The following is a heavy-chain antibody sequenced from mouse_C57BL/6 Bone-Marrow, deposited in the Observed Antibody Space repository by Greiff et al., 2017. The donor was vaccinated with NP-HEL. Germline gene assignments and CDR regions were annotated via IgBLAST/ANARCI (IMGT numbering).Heavy chain of an antibody. CDR2: IDPENGDT. Sequence: VQLKQSGAELVRPGASVKLSCTASGFNIKDDYMHWVKQRPEQGLEWIGWIDPENGDTEYAAKFQGKATITADTSSNTAYLQLSSLTSEDTAVYYCTGGYYFDYWGQGTTLTVSS. CDR3: TGGYYFDY. CDR1: GFNIKDDY. V-gene: IGHV14-4*01. J-gene: IGHJ2*01.